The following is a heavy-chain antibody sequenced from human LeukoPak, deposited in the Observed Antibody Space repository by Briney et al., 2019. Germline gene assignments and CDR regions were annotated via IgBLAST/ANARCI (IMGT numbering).Heavy chain of an antibody. J-gene: IGHJ4*02. D-gene: IGHD4-11*01. V-gene: IGHV3-33*01. CDR2: IWYDGSNK. Sequence: PGRSLRLSCAASGFTFSSFGMHWVRQAPGKGLEWVALIWYDGSNKYYADSVKGRFTISRDNSKNTLYLQMNSLRAEDTAVYYCARRGEYSNLNYLEYWGQGTLVTVSS. CDR1: GFTFSSFG. CDR3: ARRGEYSNLNYLEY.